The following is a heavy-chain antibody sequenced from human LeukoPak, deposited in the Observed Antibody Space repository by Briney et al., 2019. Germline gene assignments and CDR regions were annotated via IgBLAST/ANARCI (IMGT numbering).Heavy chain of an antibody. D-gene: IGHD3-10*01. Sequence: GSLRLSCAASGFAFSSYEMNWIRQPPGKGLEWIGSIYYSGSTYYNPSLKSRVTISVDTSKNQFSLKLSSVTAADTAVYYCARHLTPGYGSGSYYKDYWGQGTLVTVSS. J-gene: IGHJ4*02. CDR2: IYYSGST. V-gene: IGHV4-39*01. CDR1: GFAFSSYE. CDR3: ARHLTPGYGSGSYYKDY.